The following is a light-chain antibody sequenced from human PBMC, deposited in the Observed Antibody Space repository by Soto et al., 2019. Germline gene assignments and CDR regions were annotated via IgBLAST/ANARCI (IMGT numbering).Light chain of an antibody. J-gene: IGLJ2*01. CDR1: SSDVGGYNY. V-gene: IGLV2-14*01. CDR3: SSYTSSSTPVV. CDR2: EVS. Sequence: QSALTQPASVSGSPGQSITISCTGTSSDVGGYNYVSWYQQHPGKAPKLMIYEVSNRPSGVSNRFSGSKSGNTASLTISGLQAEDEGDYYCSSYTSSSTPVVFGGGTKVT.